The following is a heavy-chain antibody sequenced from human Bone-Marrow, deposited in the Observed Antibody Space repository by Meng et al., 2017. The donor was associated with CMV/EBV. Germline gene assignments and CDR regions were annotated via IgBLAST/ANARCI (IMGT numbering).Heavy chain of an antibody. CDR3: ARDWGQQPAVGFQH. Sequence: GESLKICCAASGFTFSDYYMSWIRQAPGKGLEWVSYISSSGSTIYYADSVKGRFTISRDNAKNSLYLQMNSLRAEDTAVYYCARDWGQQPAVGFQHWGQGTLVTVAS. V-gene: IGHV3-11*04. CDR1: GFTFSDYY. CDR2: ISSSGSTI. J-gene: IGHJ1*01. D-gene: IGHD6-13*01.